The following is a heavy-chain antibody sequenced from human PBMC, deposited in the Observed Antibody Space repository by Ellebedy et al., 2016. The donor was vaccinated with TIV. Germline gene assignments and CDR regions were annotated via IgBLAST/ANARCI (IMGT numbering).Heavy chain of an antibody. CDR1: GFTVSNNQ. J-gene: IGHJ4*02. Sequence: PGGSLRLSCAASGFTVSNNQMSWVRQAPGKGLEWVSIIYSGGSTYYADSAKGRFTISRDSSKNTLSLQMNSLRAEDTAVYYCSTAPSGVVDYWGQGTLVTVSS. V-gene: IGHV3-66*01. CDR2: IYSGGST. D-gene: IGHD2-21*01. CDR3: STAPSGVVDY.